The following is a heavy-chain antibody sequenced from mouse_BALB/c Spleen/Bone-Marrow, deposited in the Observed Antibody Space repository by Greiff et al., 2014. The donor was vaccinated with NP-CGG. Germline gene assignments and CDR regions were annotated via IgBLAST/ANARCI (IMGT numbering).Heavy chain of an antibody. CDR1: GFTFTDYY. J-gene: IGHJ2*01. V-gene: IGHV7-3*02. CDR3: ARTTGTPYLDY. D-gene: IGHD4-1*02. CDR2: IRNKANGYTT. Sequence: EVMLVESGGGLVQPGGSLRLSCTTSGFTFTDYYMSWVRQPPGEALEWLGFIRNKANGYTTEYSASVKGRFTISRDSSQSILYLQMNTLRAEDSATYYCARTTGTPYLDYWGQGTTLTVSS.